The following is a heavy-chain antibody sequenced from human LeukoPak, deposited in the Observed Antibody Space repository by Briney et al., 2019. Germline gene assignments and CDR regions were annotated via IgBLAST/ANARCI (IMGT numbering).Heavy chain of an antibody. CDR2: IYPDDSDT. D-gene: IGHD3-10*01. Sequence: GESLKISCKGSGYSFTNYWIAWMRQMPGKGLEWMGVIYPDDSDTRYSPSFQGQVTISADKSISTAYLQWSSLKASDTAMYYCARHYYYGPYYFDYWGQGTLVTVSS. CDR1: GYSFTNYW. CDR3: ARHYYYGPYYFDY. J-gene: IGHJ4*02. V-gene: IGHV5-51*01.